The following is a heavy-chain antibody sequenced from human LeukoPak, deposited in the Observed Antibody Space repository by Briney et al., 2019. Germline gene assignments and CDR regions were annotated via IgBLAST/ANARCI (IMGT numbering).Heavy chain of an antibody. D-gene: IGHD6-6*01. Sequence: ASVKVSCKASGYTFTGYYMHWVRQAPGQGLEWMGWINPNSGGTNYAQKFQGRVTVTRDTSISTAYMELSRLRSDDTAVYYCARDPEGSSSSHIDYWGQGTLVTVSS. V-gene: IGHV1-2*02. CDR1: GYTFTGYY. J-gene: IGHJ4*02. CDR3: ARDPEGSSSSHIDY. CDR2: INPNSGGT.